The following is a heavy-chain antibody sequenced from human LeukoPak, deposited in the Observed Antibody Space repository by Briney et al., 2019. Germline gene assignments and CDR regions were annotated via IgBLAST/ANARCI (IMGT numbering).Heavy chain of an antibody. CDR2: IYYSGNT. Sequence: SETLSLTCTVSGDSISNYYWSWIRQPPGKGLEWIGYIYYSGNTEYNPSLKSRVTISIDTSKNQFSLRLNSVTAADTAVYYCARYRNEALFAFDIWGQGTMVTVSS. D-gene: IGHD1-14*01. CDR3: ARYRNEALFAFDI. CDR1: GDSISNYY. J-gene: IGHJ3*02. V-gene: IGHV4-59*01.